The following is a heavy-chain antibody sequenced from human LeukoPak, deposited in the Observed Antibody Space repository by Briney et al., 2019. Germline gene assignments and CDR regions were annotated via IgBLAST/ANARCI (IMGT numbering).Heavy chain of an antibody. D-gene: IGHD5-12*01. V-gene: IGHV4-34*01. CDR3: ARDQARVRSGYLYYYYGMDV. CDR1: GGSFSGYY. CDR2: INHSGST. Sequence: SETLSLTCAVYGGSFSGYYWSWIRQPPGKGLEWIGEINHSGSTNYNPPLKGRVTISVDTSKNQFSLKLGSVTAADTAVYYCARDQARVRSGYLYYYYGMDVWGQGTTVTVSS. J-gene: IGHJ6*02.